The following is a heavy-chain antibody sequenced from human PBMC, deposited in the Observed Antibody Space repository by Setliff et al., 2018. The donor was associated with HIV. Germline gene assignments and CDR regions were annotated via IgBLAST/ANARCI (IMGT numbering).Heavy chain of an antibody. CDR3: ARDQVSMVRAVRLVA. D-gene: IGHD3-10*01. V-gene: IGHV1-69*13. CDR2: IIPVFRTA. Sequence: ASVKVSCKASGYTFTNYDINWVRQSPGQGLEWLGGIIPVFRTANYAQKFQGRVTITADESTSTAYMELSSLRYEDTAVYYCARDQVSMVRAVRLVAWGQGSLVTVSS. J-gene: IGHJ1*01. CDR1: GYTFTNYD.